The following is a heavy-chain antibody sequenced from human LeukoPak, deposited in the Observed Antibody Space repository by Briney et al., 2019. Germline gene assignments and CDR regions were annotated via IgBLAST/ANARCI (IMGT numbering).Heavy chain of an antibody. J-gene: IGHJ6*03. CDR2: ISSSSSYI. D-gene: IGHD3-3*01. CDR1: GFTFSSYS. CDR3: ARYVSYDFWSGYQIHYYYYYMDV. Sequence: GGSLRLSCAASGFTFSSYSMNWVRQAPGKGLEWVSSISSSSSYIYYADSVKGRFTISRDNAKNSLYLQMNSLRAEDTAVYYCARYVSYDFWSGYQIHYYYYYMDVWGKGTTVTVSS. V-gene: IGHV3-21*01.